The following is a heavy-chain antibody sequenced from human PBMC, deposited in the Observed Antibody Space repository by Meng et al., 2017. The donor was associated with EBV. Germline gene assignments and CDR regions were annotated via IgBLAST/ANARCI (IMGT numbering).Heavy chain of an antibody. CDR3: ASESGRGFTPDY. V-gene: IGHV1-69*01. J-gene: IGHJ4*02. D-gene: IGHD3-10*01. CDR1: GGPFRSDA. Sequence: QSGAEVKKPGSSVKVSCRPPGGPFRSDAVSWVRQAPGQGLEWMGGLIPMSGAPHYAQKFQDRVTIIADESTSTHSMELNNLRFEDTAMYYCASESGRGFTPDYWGQGTLVTVSS. CDR2: LIPMSGAP.